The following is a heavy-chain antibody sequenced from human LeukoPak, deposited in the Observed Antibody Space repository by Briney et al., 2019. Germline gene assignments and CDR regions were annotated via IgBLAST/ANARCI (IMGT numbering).Heavy chain of an antibody. V-gene: IGHV3-21*01. J-gene: IGHJ4*02. CDR2: ISSSSYI. CDR3: ARGTDRSGWSFDY. D-gene: IGHD6-19*01. CDR1: GFTLSSYS. Sequence: GGSLRLSCAASGFTLSSYSMNWVRQAPGKGLEWVSSISSSSYIYYADSVKGRFTISRDNAKNSLYLQMNSLRAEDTAVYYCARGTDRSGWSFDYWGQGTLVTVSS.